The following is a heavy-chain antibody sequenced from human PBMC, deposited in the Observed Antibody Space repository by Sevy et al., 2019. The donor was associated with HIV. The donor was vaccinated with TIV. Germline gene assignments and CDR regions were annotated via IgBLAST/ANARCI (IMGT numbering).Heavy chain of an antibody. D-gene: IGHD5-18*01. V-gene: IGHV3-30*04. J-gene: IGHJ6*02. CDR3: ARGRSGYSYVQVYYYYYGMDV. CDR1: GFTFSSYA. Sequence: GESLKISCAASGFTFSSYAMHWVRQAPGKGLEWVAVISYDGSNKYYADSVKGRFTISRDNSKNTLYLQMNSLRAEDTAVYYCARGRSGYSYVQVYYYYYGMDVWGQGTTVTVSS. CDR2: ISYDGSNK.